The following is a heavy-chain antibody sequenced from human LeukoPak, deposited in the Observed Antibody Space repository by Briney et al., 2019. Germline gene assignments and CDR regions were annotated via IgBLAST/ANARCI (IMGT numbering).Heavy chain of an antibody. D-gene: IGHD6-6*01. CDR3: ARRAYSSSSFDY. Sequence: SETLSLTCTVSGASISSGNHFWGWIRQPPGKGLEWIGIIYYSGRTYFNPSLKSRVTISVDTSKNQFSLKLSSVTAADTAVYYCARRAYSSSSFDYWGQGTLVTVSS. V-gene: IGHV4-39*01. J-gene: IGHJ4*02. CDR1: GASISSGNHF. CDR2: IYYSGRT.